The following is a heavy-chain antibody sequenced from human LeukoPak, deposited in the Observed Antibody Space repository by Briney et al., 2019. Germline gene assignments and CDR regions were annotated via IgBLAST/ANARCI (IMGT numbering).Heavy chain of an antibody. D-gene: IGHD2-15*01. CDR1: GFTFSSYS. J-gene: IGHJ4*02. CDR3: AREAYCSGGSCSSAFDY. CDR2: ISSSSSYI. Sequence: PGGSLRLSCAASGFTFSSYSMNWVRQAPGKGLEWVSSISSSSSYIYYADSVKGRFTISRDNAKNSLYLQMNSLRAEDTAVYYCAREAYCSGGSCSSAFDYWGPGTLVTVSS. V-gene: IGHV3-21*01.